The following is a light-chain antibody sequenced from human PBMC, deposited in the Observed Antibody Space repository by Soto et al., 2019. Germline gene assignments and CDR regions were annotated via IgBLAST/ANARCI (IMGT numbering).Light chain of an antibody. J-gene: IGLJ2*01. CDR1: SSDVGGSNY. CDR3: SSYTTSSTLGVV. V-gene: IGLV2-14*01. CDR2: EVS. Sequence: QSALTQPACVSGSPGQSITISCTGTSSDVGGSNYVSWYQQHPGKAPKLMIYEVSNRPSGVSNRFSGSKSGNTASLTISGLQAEDEADYYCSSYTTSSTLGVVFGGGTKLTVL.